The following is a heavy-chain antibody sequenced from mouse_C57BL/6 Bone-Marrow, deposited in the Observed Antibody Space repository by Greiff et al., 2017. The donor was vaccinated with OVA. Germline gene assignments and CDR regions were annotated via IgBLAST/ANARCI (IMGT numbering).Heavy chain of an antibody. CDR3: ARGMGAMDY. Sequence: QVQLKQPGAELVMPGASVKLSCKASGYTFTSYWMHWVKQRPGQGLEWIGEIDPSDSYTNYNQKFKGKSTLTVDKSSSTAYMQLSSLTSEDSAVYYCARGMGAMDYWGQGTSVTVSS. CDR2: IDPSDSYT. V-gene: IGHV1-69*01. J-gene: IGHJ4*01. CDR1: GYTFTSYW.